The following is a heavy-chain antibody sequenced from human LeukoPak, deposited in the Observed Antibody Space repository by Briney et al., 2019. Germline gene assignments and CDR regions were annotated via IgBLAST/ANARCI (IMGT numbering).Heavy chain of an antibody. CDR3: AREDRSFDY. CDR2: IYYSGST. J-gene: IGHJ4*02. V-gene: IGHV4-59*01. Sequence: SETLSFTCTVSGGSISSYYWSWIRQPPGKGLEWIGYIYYSGSTNYNPSLKSRVTISVDTSKNQFSLKLSSVTAADTAVYYCAREDRSFDYWGQGTLVTVSS. D-gene: IGHD1-14*01. CDR1: GGSISSYY.